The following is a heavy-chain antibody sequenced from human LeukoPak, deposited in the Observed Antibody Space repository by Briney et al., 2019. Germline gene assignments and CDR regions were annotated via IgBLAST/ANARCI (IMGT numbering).Heavy chain of an antibody. CDR3: ARGPTYQPIDY. Sequence: SETLSLTCTVSGGSISSSSYYWGWIRQPPGKGLEWIGSLYYSGSTYYNPSLKSRVTISIDTSKNQFSLKLSSVTAADTAVYYCARGPTYQPIDYWGQGTLVTVSS. V-gene: IGHV4-39*01. D-gene: IGHD2-2*01. CDR2: LYYSGST. J-gene: IGHJ4*02. CDR1: GGSISSSSYY.